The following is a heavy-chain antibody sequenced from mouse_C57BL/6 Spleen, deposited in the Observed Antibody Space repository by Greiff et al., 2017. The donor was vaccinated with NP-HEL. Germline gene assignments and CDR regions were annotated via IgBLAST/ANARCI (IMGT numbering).Heavy chain of an antibody. CDR3: ARSMGEAFDY. CDR2: IDPSDSYT. J-gene: IGHJ2*01. Sequence: LQESGAELVMPGASVKLSCKASGYTFTSYWMHWVKQRPGQGLEWIGEIDPSDSYTNYNQKFKGKSTLTVDKSSSTAYMQLSSLTSEDSAVYDCARSMGEAFDYWGQGTTLTVSS. V-gene: IGHV1-69*01. CDR1: GYTFTSYW. D-gene: IGHD2-3*01.